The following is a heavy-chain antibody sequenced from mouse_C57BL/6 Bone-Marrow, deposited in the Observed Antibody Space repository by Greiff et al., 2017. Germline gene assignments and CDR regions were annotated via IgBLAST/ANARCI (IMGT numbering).Heavy chain of an antibody. V-gene: IGHV5-4*01. CDR3: ARDFTTGVDWEFDG. CDR1: GFSFSSYA. J-gene: IGHJ1*03. Sequence: EVKLVESGRDLVKPGGSLKLSCAASGFSFSSYAMSWVRQTPGKRLEWVANISDGGSYTYYPDNVKGRFTISRDNAKNNLYLQMSHLKSEDTAMYYCARDFTTGVDWEFDGWGTGSTVTDSS. CDR2: ISDGGSYT. D-gene: IGHD1-1*01.